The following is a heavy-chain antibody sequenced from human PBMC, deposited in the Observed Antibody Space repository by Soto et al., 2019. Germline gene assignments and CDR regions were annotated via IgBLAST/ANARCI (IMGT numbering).Heavy chain of an antibody. CDR3: ARDMAYYDFWSGRVGPYYFDY. CDR2: ISAYNGNT. J-gene: IGHJ4*02. Sequence: QVQLVQSGAEVKKPGASVKVSCKASGYTFTSYGISWVRQAPGQGLEWMGWISAYNGNTTYAQKLQGRVTMTADTSTSTAYMGLRSLRSDDTAVYYCARDMAYYDFWSGRVGPYYFDYWGQGTLVTVSS. CDR1: GYTFTSYG. D-gene: IGHD3-3*01. V-gene: IGHV1-18*01.